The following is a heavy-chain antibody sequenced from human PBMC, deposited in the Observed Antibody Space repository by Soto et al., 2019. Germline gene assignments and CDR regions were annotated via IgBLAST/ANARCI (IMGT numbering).Heavy chain of an antibody. CDR2: INHSGSS. Sequence: PPDTPSLTRAASRRSFMGYLLTSARPPTGKGLQWIGQINHSGSSIYNPSLKNRVTISTMSNNKFSLELSSVTAADTAVYYCTRGLFSGSSYSGSWYYFDSWGQGTMVTVSS. CDR3: TRGLFSGSSYSGSWYYFDS. D-gene: IGHD1-26*01. J-gene: IGHJ4*02. CDR1: RRSFMGYL. V-gene: IGHV4-34*01.